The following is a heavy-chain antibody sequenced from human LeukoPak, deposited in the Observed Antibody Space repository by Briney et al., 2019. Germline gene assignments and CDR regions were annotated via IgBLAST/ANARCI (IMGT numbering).Heavy chain of an antibody. CDR3: ARDQWFDP. CDR1: GFDFSSNW. J-gene: IGHJ5*02. CDR2: IYSGGST. V-gene: IGHV3-53*01. Sequence: GGSLRLSCAASGFDFSSNWMHWVRQAPGKGLEWVSVIYSGGSTYYADSVKGRFTISRDNSKNTLYLQMNSLRAEDTAVYYCARDQWFDPWGQGTLVTVSS.